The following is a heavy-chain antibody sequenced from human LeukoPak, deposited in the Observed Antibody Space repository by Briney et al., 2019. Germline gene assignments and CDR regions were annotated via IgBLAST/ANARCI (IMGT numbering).Heavy chain of an antibody. Sequence: GGSLRLSCAASGFTVSSNYMSWVRQAPGKGLEWVSVIYSGGSTYYADSVKGRFTISRDNAKNSLYLQMNSLRAEDTAVYYCARDYIVVVVAAGFDYWGQGTLVTVSS. J-gene: IGHJ4*02. CDR2: IYSGGST. D-gene: IGHD2-15*01. CDR1: GFTVSSNY. V-gene: IGHV3-53*01. CDR3: ARDYIVVVVAAGFDY.